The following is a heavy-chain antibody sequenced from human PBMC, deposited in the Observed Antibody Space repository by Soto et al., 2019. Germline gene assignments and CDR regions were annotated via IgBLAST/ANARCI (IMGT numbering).Heavy chain of an antibody. J-gene: IGHJ3*02. CDR2: ISYDGSNK. V-gene: IGHV3-30*04. D-gene: IGHD1-1*01. Sequence: GASLRLSCAASGFTFSSYAMHWVRQAPGKGLEWVAVISYDGSNKYYADSVKGRFTISRDNSKNTLYLQMNSLRAEDTAVYYCARELDDAFDIWGQGTMVTVSS. CDR1: GFTFSSYA. CDR3: ARELDDAFDI.